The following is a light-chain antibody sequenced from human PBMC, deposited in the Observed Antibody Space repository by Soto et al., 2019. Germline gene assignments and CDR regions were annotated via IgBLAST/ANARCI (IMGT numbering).Light chain of an antibody. V-gene: IGKV3-20*01. CDR1: QSVSRSY. Sequence: EIVLTQSPGTLSLSPGERATLSCRASQSVSRSYLAWYQQKPGQAPRLLIYGASSRATGIPDRFSGSGSVTDFTLTSSSLEPEDLAVYYCQQYGSSSPWTFGQGTKVEIK. CDR2: GAS. CDR3: QQYGSSSPWT. J-gene: IGKJ1*01.